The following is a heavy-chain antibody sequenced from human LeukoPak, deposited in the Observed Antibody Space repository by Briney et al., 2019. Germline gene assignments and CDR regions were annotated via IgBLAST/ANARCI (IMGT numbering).Heavy chain of an antibody. CDR2: ISYDGSNK. CDR3: ATDFWTTVTRE. J-gene: IGHJ4*02. Sequence: PGGSLRLSCAASGFTFSSYAMHWVRQAPGKGLEWVAVISYDGSNKYYADSVKGRFTISRDNSKNTLYLQMNSLRAEDTAVFFCATDFWTTVTREWGQGTLVTVSS. V-gene: IGHV3-30*04. CDR1: GFTFSSYA. D-gene: IGHD4-17*01.